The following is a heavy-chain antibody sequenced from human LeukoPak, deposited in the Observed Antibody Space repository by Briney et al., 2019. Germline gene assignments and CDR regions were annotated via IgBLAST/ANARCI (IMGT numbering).Heavy chain of an antibody. D-gene: IGHD3-9*01. CDR2: IYYSGST. V-gene: IGHV4-39*01. Sequence: SETLSLTCTVSGGSIGSSSYYWGWIRQPPGKGLEWIGSIYYSGSTYYNPSLKSRVTISVDTSKNQFSLKLSSVTAADTAVYYCARVGANYDILTGYTSNWFDPWGQGTLVTVSS. CDR3: ARVGANYDILTGYTSNWFDP. J-gene: IGHJ5*02. CDR1: GGSIGSSSYY.